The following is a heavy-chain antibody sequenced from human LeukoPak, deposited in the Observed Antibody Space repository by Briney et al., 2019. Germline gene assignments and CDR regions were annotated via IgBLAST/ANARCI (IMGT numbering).Heavy chain of an antibody. J-gene: IGHJ5*02. CDR1: GYIFTGQY. Sequence: ASVRVSCKASGYIFTGQYIHWVRQAPGQGLEWMGRINPENGGTDYAKKFKGRVAMTRDTSISTAYMELSRLRSDDTAVYYCARGPYQLLTFDPWGQGTLVTVSS. D-gene: IGHD2-2*01. V-gene: IGHV1-2*06. CDR3: ARGPYQLLTFDP. CDR2: INPENGGT.